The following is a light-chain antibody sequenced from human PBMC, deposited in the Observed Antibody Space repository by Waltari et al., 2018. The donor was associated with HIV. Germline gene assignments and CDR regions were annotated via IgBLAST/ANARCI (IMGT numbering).Light chain of an antibody. Sequence: QSVLTQPPSASGTPGQRVTISCSGSSSNIGRNYVYWYQQLPGTAPKLLIYTNNQRPSGVPDRFSGSKSGTSASLAISGLWSEDEADYYCAAWNDRLSGYVFGTGTKVTV. CDR3: AAWNDRLSGYV. CDR1: SSNIGRNY. V-gene: IGLV1-47*03. J-gene: IGLJ1*01. CDR2: TNN.